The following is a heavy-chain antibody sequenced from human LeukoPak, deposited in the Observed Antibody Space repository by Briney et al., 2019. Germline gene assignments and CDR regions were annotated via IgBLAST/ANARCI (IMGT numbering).Heavy chain of an antibody. D-gene: IGHD2-2*01. V-gene: IGHV4-4*07. Sequence: SETLSLTCTVSGGSISSYYWSWIRQPAGKGLEWIGRIYTSGSTNYNPSLKSRVTMSVDTSKNQFSLKLSSVTAADTAVYYCARDQRDIVVVPAAMGYYYYYMDFWGKGTTVTVSS. J-gene: IGHJ6*03. CDR1: GGSISSYY. CDR3: ARDQRDIVVVPAAMGYYYYYMDF. CDR2: IYTSGST.